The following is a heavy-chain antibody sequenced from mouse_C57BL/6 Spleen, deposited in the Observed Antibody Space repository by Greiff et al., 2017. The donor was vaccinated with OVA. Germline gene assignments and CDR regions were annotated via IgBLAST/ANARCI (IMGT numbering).Heavy chain of an antibody. Sequence: QVQLKQPGAELVMPGASVKLSCKASGYTFTSYWMHWVKQRPGQGLEWIGEIDPSDSYTNYNQKFKGKSTLTVDKSSSTAYMQLSSLTSEDSAVYYCARRDYSNPYFDYWGQGTTLTVSS. CDR3: ARRDYSNPYFDY. D-gene: IGHD2-5*01. V-gene: IGHV1-69*01. CDR1: GYTFTSYW. CDR2: IDPSDSYT. J-gene: IGHJ2*01.